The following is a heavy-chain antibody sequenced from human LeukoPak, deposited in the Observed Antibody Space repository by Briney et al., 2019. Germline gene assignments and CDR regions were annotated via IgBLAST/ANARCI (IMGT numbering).Heavy chain of an antibody. Sequence: GGSLRLSCAASGFTVSSNYMSWVRQAPGRGLEWVSVIYSGGSTYYADSVKGRFTISRDISKNTVYLQMNSLRAEDSAVYCCARAIAVAGTFDYWGQGTLVTVSS. CDR3: ARAIAVAGTFDY. CDR1: GFTVSSNY. V-gene: IGHV3-53*01. J-gene: IGHJ4*02. D-gene: IGHD6-19*01. CDR2: IYSGGST.